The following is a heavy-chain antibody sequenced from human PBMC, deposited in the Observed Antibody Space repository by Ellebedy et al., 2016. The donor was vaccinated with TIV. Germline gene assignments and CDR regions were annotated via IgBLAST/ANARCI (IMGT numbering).Heavy chain of an antibody. D-gene: IGHD6-19*01. CDR3: AGGIGVAGTSLGF. CDR2: IYSSGST. J-gene: IGHJ4*02. CDR1: GFTVSSNY. Sequence: GESLKISCAASGFTVSSNYMSWVRQAPGKGLEWVSIIYSSGSTFYADSVKGRFTISRDNSKKTLYLQMSSLRAEDTAVYYCAGGIGVAGTSLGFWGQGTLVTVSS. V-gene: IGHV3-53*01.